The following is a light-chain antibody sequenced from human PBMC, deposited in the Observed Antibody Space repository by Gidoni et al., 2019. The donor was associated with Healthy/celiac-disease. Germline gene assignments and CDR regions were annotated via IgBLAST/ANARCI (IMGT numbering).Light chain of an antibody. V-gene: IGKV2-28*01. CDR3: MQALQTPPT. J-gene: IGKJ5*01. CDR1: QSLLHSNGYNY. CDR2: LGS. Sequence: DIVMTQSPLSLPVTPGEPASISCRSSQSLLHSNGYNYLDWYLQKPGQSPQLLIYLGSNRASGVPDRFSGSGSGTDVTLKISRVEAEDVGVYYCMQALQTPPTFGQXTRLEIK.